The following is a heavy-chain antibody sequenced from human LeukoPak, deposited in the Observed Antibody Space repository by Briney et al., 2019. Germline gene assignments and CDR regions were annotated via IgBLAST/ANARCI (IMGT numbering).Heavy chain of an antibody. J-gene: IGHJ2*01. V-gene: IGHV4-61*02. Sequence: SSETLSLTCTVSGGSISSGSYYWSWIRQPAGKGLEWIGRIYTSGSTNYNPSLKSRVTISVDTSKSQFSLKLSSVTAADTAVYYCAREKGIVVVPAAIPEAYWYFDLWGRGTLVTVSS. D-gene: IGHD2-2*01. CDR2: IYTSGST. CDR3: AREKGIVVVPAAIPEAYWYFDL. CDR1: GGSISSGSYY.